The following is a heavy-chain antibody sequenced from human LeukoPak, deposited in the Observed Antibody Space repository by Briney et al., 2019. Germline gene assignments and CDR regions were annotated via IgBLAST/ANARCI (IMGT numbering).Heavy chain of an antibody. D-gene: IGHD6-13*01. J-gene: IGHJ4*02. CDR2: IYYSGST. CDR3: ARILYSSSWYYFDY. Sequence: SETLSLTCTVSGYSISSSYYWGWIRQPPGKGLEWIGYIYYSGSTNYNPSLKSRVTISVDTSKNQFSLKLSSVTAADTAVYYCARILYSSSWYYFDYWGQGTLVTVSS. CDR1: GYSISSSYY. V-gene: IGHV4-38-2*02.